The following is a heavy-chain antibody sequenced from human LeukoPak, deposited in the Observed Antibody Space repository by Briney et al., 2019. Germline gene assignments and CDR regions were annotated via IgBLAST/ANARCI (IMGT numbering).Heavy chain of an antibody. Sequence: GGSLRLSCAASGFTFSSYAMSWVRQAPGKGLEWVSAISGSGGSTYYADSVKGRFTISRDNSKNTLYLQMNSLRAEDTAVYYCAKDRQGYYYDSSGYLTFDYWGQGTLVTVSS. CDR1: GFTFSSYA. D-gene: IGHD3-22*01. CDR3: AKDRQGYYYDSSGYLTFDY. V-gene: IGHV3-23*01. J-gene: IGHJ4*02. CDR2: ISGSGGST.